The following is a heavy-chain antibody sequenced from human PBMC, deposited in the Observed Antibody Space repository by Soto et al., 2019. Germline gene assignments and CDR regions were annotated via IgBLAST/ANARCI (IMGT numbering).Heavy chain of an antibody. CDR1: GFTLSSYW. J-gene: IGHJ4*02. D-gene: IGHD1-26*01. CDR3: CFTTTSNGN. Sequence: VQLVESGGGLVQPGGSLRLSCVASGFTLSSYWMNWGRQAPGKGLEWVANIKQDGSEKNYVDSVKGRFTISRDNAKNSLYLQMNSLRAEDTAVYYCCFTTTSNGNWGQGTLVTVSS. V-gene: IGHV3-7*01. CDR2: IKQDGSEK.